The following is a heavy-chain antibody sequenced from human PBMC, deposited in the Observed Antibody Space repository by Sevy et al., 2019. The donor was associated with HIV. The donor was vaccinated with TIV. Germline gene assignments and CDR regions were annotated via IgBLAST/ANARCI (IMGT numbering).Heavy chain of an antibody. D-gene: IGHD3-22*01. CDR3: ARGASGYYYGDAFDI. Sequence: ASVKVSCKASGGTFSSYAISWVRQAPGQGLEWMGRIIPIFGTANYAQKFQGRVTITADESTSTAYMELSSLRSEDTAVYYCARGASGYYYGDAFDIWGQGTMVTVSS. J-gene: IGHJ3*02. CDR2: IIPIFGTA. V-gene: IGHV1-69*13. CDR1: GGTFSSYA.